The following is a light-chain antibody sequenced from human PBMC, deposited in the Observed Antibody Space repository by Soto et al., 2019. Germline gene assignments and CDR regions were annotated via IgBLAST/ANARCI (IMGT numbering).Light chain of an antibody. Sequence: QSVLTQPPSVSGAPGQRVTISCTGSSSNIGAGYDVHWYQQLPGTAPKLLMYGNSNRPSGVPDRFSGSKSGTSASLAITGLQAEDEAEYDCQSYYNSRSGSWVFGGGTKLTVL. CDR1: SSNIGAGYD. V-gene: IGLV1-40*01. J-gene: IGLJ3*02. CDR2: GNS. CDR3: QSYYNSRSGSWV.